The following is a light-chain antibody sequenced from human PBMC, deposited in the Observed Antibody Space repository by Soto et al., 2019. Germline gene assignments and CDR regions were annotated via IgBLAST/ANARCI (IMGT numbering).Light chain of an antibody. V-gene: IGKV4-1*01. CDR1: DNVLFTANNKNY. CDR2: WAS. CDR3: QQYFYTPLT. Sequence: DIVMTHSPDSLAVSLGNSATINCKCSDNVLFTANNKNYLAWYQQKVGQPPRLLIYWASTRESGVPDRFSGSGSGTEFTLTISSLQAEDVAVYYCQQYFYTPLTFGGGTKVDIK. J-gene: IGKJ4*01.